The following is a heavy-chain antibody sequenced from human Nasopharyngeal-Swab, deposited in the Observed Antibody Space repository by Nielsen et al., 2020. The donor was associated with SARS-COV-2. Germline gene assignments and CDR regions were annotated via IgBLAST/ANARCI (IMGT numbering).Heavy chain of an antibody. J-gene: IGHJ6*02. CDR3: ARYYVSGMFGVDV. Sequence: LRLSCTVSGDSITNGDYYWSWIRQPPGKGLEWIAYIYHSGSTYYKPSLKSRLSISVDTSKNQFSLSLTSVTAADTAMYYCARYYVSGMFGVDVWGPGTAVTVSS. D-gene: IGHD3-10*01. V-gene: IGHV4-30-4*01. CDR2: IYHSGST. CDR1: GDSITNGDYY.